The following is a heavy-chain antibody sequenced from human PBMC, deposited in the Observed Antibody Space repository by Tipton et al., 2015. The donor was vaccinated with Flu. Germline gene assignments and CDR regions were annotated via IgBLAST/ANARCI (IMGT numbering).Heavy chain of an antibody. CDR3: ARGLYGSGSYQRRYFDS. D-gene: IGHD3-10*01. Sequence: TLSLTCSVSGDSIDSRYFWGWIRQPPGKGLEWIGNVHQTGTTYYNASLRSRVTIAVDRPKNQFSLKLTPVTAADTAVYYCARGLYGSGSYQRRYFDSWGQGTLVTVSS. V-gene: IGHV4-38-2*02. J-gene: IGHJ4*02. CDR1: GDSIDSRYF. CDR2: VHQTGTT.